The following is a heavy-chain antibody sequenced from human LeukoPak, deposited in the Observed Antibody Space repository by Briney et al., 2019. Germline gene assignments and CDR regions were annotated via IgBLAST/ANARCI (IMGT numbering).Heavy chain of an antibody. D-gene: IGHD2-21*02. J-gene: IGHJ4*02. CDR2: ISGGGGST. Sequence: GGSLRLSCAASGFTFSSYAMSWVRQAPGKGLEWVSAISGGGGSTYYGDSVKGRFTISRDNSKDTLDLQMNSLRAEDTAVYYCAKDPRSPAYCGGDCYYFDYWGQGTLVTVSS. CDR1: GFTFSSYA. CDR3: AKDPRSPAYCGGDCYYFDY. V-gene: IGHV3-23*01.